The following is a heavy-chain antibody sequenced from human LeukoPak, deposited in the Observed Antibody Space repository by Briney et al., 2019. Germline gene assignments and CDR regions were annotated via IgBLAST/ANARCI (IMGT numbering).Heavy chain of an antibody. D-gene: IGHD3-22*01. CDR1: GYTFTSYY. J-gene: IGHJ4*02. V-gene: IGHV1-46*01. CDR3: ARGVHVRVYDSNPHYGHY. Sequence: ASVKVSCKASGYTFTSYYIFWVRQAPGQGLEWMGIINPRTGSTSHSQKFQGRVTMTRDMSTSTVYMELSSLRSEDTALYYCARGVHVRVYDSNPHYGHYWGQGTLVTVSS. CDR2: INPRTGST.